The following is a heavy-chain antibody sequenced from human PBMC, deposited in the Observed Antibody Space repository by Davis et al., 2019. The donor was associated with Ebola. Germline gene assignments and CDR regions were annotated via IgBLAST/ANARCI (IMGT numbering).Heavy chain of an antibody. Sequence: PSETLSLTCTVSGGSVSSGSYYWSWIRQPPGKGLEWIGYIYYSGSTNYNPSLKSRVTISVDTSKNQFSLKLSSVTAADTAVYYCATGVDFWSGPMGGYYGMDVWGQGTTVTVSS. CDR1: GGSVSSGSYY. J-gene: IGHJ6*02. CDR2: IYYSGST. CDR3: ATGVDFWSGPMGGYYGMDV. V-gene: IGHV4-61*01. D-gene: IGHD3-3*01.